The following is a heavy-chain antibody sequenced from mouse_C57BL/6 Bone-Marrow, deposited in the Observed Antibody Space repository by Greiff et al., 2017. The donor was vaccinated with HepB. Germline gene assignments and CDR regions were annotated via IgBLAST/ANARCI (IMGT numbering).Heavy chain of an antibody. J-gene: IGHJ2*01. CDR2: ISYDGSN. CDR3: AREGTYYGGY. CDR1: GYSITSGYY. V-gene: IGHV3-6*01. D-gene: IGHD2-10*01. Sequence: ESGPGLVKPSQSLSLTCSVTGYSITSGYYWNWIRQFPGNKLEWMGYISYDGSNNYNPSLKNRISITRDTSKNQFFLKLNSVTTEDTATYYCAREGTYYGGYWGQGTTLTVSS.